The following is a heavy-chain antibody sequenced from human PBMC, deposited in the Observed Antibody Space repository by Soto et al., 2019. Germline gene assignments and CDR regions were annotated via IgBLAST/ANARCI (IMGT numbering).Heavy chain of an antibody. V-gene: IGHV1-69*13. Sequence: SVKVSCKASGGTFSSYAISWVRQAPGQGLEWMGGIIPIFGTANYAQKFQGRVTITADESTSTAYMELSSLGSEDTAVYYCARAGASGYDRADAFDIWGQGTMVTVSS. J-gene: IGHJ3*02. CDR3: ARAGASGYDRADAFDI. CDR2: IIPIFGTA. CDR1: GGTFSSYA. D-gene: IGHD5-12*01.